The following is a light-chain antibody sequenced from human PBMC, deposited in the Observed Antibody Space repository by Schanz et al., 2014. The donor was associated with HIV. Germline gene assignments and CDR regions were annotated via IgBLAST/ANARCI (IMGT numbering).Light chain of an antibody. J-gene: IGKJ3*01. CDR3: QQYYTSPT. V-gene: IGKV3-20*01. CDR1: HSVSSNF. CDR2: GAS. Sequence: DIVLTQSPDTLSVPPGERATLSCRASHSVSSNFLAWYQQKPGQAPRLLIYGASSRATGIPDRFSGSGSGTDFTLTISRLEPEDFAVYYCQQYYTSPTFGPGTKVDFK.